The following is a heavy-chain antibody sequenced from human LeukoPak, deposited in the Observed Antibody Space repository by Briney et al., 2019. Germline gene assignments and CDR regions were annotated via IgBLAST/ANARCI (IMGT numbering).Heavy chain of an antibody. J-gene: IGHJ4*02. V-gene: IGHV3-21*06. CDR1: GLTFSTSG. D-gene: IGHD1-14*01. Sequence: GGSLRLSCTTSGLTFSTSGFNWVRQAPGKGLEWVASIGPTGFDRYHAGSIKGRFTISRGNANNFLYLQMDSLRAEDTAVYYCATETNGRHYDYWGQGTLLTVSS. CDR3: ATETNGRHYDY. CDR2: IGPTGFDR.